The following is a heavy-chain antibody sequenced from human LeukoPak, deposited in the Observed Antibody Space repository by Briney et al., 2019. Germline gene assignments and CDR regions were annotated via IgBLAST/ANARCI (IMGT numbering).Heavy chain of an antibody. CDR3: ARETIVVVPAATSWFDP. CDR2: LYTSGST. CDR1: GGSVSSGSYY. J-gene: IGHJ5*02. V-gene: IGHV4-61*09. Sequence: SVTLSLTCTVSGGSVSSGSYYWSWIRQPAGKGLEWIGHLYTSGSTNYNPSLKSRVTMSVDTSKNQFSLKLSSVTAADTAVYYCARETIVVVPAATSWFDPWGQGTLVTSST. D-gene: IGHD2-2*01.